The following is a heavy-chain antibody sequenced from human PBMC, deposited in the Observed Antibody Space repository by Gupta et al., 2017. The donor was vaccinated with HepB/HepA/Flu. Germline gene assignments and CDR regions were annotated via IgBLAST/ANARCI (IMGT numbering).Heavy chain of an antibody. CDR2: ISYDGSNK. J-gene: IGHJ4*02. CDR3: ARDARRYSGSYSYFDY. V-gene: IGHV3-30-3*01. D-gene: IGHD1-26*01. CDR1: GFTFSSYA. Sequence: QVQLVESGGGVVQPGRSLRLSCAASGFTFSSYAMHWVRQAPGKGLEWVAVISYDGSNKYYADSVKGRFTISRDNSKNTRDLQMNSLRAEDTAVYYCARDARRYSGSYSYFDYWGQGTLVTVSS.